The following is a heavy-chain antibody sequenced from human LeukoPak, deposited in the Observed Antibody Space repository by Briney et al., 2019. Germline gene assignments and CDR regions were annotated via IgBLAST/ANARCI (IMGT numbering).Heavy chain of an antibody. CDR2: ISYDGSNK. J-gene: IGHJ3*02. Sequence: GGSLRLSCAASGFTFSSYGMHWVRQAPGKGLEWVAVISYDGSNKYYADSVKGRFTISRDNSKNTLYLQMNSLRAEDTAVYYCAKGDSSGYYLSFDIWGQGTMVTVSS. V-gene: IGHV3-30*18. D-gene: IGHD3-22*01. CDR1: GFTFSSYG. CDR3: AKGDSSGYYLSFDI.